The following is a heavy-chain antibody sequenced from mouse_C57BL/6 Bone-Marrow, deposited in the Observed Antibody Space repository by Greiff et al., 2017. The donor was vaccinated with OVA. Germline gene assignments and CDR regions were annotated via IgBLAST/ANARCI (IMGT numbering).Heavy chain of an antibody. CDR3: ARTTADY. V-gene: IGHV5-6*01. CDR2: ISSGGSYT. D-gene: IGHD1-2*01. Sequence: EVQLVESGGDLVKPGGSLKLSCAASGFTFSSYGMSWVRQTPDKRLEWVATISSGGSYTYYPDSVKGRFTISRDNAKNTLYLQMSSLKSEDTAMYYCARTTADYWGQGTTLTVSS. J-gene: IGHJ2*01. CDR1: GFTFSSYG.